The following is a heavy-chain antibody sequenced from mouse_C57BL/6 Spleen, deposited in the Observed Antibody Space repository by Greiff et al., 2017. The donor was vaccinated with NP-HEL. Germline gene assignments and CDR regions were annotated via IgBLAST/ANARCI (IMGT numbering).Heavy chain of an antibody. D-gene: IGHD1-1*01. J-gene: IGHJ4*01. CDR1: GFTFSDYG. CDR3: ARHYYGSSLDAMDY. V-gene: IGHV5-15*01. Sequence: EVMLVESGGGLVQPGGSLKLSCAASGFTFSDYGMAWVRQAPRKGPEWVAFISNLAYSIYYADTVTGRFTISRENAKNTLYLEMSSLRSEDTAMYYCARHYYGSSLDAMDYWGQGTSVTVSS. CDR2: ISNLAYSI.